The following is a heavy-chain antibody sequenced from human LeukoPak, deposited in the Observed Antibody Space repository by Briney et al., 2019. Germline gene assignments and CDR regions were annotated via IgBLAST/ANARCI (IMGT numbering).Heavy chain of an antibody. D-gene: IGHD3-22*01. CDR1: GITLSNYG. CDR2: ISGSGGRT. CDR3: AKRGVVIRVILVGFHKEAYYFDS. V-gene: IGHV3-23*01. Sequence: GGSLRLSCAVSGITLSNYGTSWVRQAPGKGLERVAGISGSGGRTNYADAVKGRFTISRDNAKNTLFLQMSSLRVEDTAVYFCAKRGVVIRVILVGFHKEAYYFDSWGQGALVTVSS. J-gene: IGHJ4*02.